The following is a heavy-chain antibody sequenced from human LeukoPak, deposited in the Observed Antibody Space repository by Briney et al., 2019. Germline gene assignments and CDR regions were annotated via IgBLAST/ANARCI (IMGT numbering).Heavy chain of an antibody. J-gene: IGHJ4*02. D-gene: IGHD3-10*01. Sequence: GGSLRLSCAASGFTFSSYGMHWVRQAPGKGLEWVAVISYDGSNKYYADSVKGRFTISRDNSKNTLYLQMNSLRAEDTAVYYCAKDLMVRGVSGFDYWGQGTLVTASS. CDR1: GFTFSSYG. CDR3: AKDLMVRGVSGFDY. CDR2: ISYDGSNK. V-gene: IGHV3-30*18.